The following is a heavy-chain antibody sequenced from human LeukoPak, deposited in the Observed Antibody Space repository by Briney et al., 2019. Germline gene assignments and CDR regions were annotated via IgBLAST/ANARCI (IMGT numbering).Heavy chain of an antibody. J-gene: IGHJ4*02. Sequence: PGGSLRLSCAASGFTFSSYAMSWVRQAPGKGLEWVSAISGSGGSTYYADPVKGRFTISRDNSKNTLYLQMNSLRAEDTAVYYCAKGYSSGWSFFDYWGQGTLVTVSS. V-gene: IGHV3-23*01. CDR1: GFTFSSYA. CDR2: ISGSGGST. CDR3: AKGYSSGWSFFDY. D-gene: IGHD6-19*01.